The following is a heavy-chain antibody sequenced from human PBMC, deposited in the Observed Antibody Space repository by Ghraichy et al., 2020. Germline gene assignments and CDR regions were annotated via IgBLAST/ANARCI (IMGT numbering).Heavy chain of an antibody. CDR1: GFVFSTHD. CDR3: ARDRGSGTNLYYYYGMDV. D-gene: IGHD3-10*01. J-gene: IGHJ6*02. V-gene: IGHV3-33*08. Sequence: GGSLRLSCAASGFVFSTHDIHWVRQAPGKGLEWVAVILHDESNTYYANSVKGRFTISRDVLMNTLYLQMNSLRADDTAIDYCARDRGSGTNLYYYYGMDVWGQGTTVTVSS. CDR2: ILHDESNT.